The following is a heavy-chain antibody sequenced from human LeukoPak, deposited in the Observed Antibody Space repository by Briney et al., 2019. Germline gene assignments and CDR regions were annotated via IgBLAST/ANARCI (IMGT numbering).Heavy chain of an antibody. D-gene: IGHD6-19*01. CDR3: ARDLISVAVAGTWVRNY. J-gene: IGHJ4*02. CDR2: ISSSSSYI. CDR1: GFTFSSYA. Sequence: KPGGSLRLSCAASGFTFSSYAMSWVRQAPGKGLEWVSSISSSSSYIYYADSVKGRFTISRDNAKNSLYLQMNSLRAEDTAVYYCARDLISVAVAGTWVRNYWGQGTLVTVSS. V-gene: IGHV3-21*01.